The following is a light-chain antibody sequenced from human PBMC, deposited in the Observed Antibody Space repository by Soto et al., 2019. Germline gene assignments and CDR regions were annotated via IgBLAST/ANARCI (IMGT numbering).Light chain of an antibody. V-gene: IGKV3-15*01. Sequence: IVLTQSPATLSLTPGERATLSCRASQSVSSNLAWYQQKPGQAPRLLIYGASTRATGIPARFSGSGSGTEFTLTISSLQSEDFAVYYCQQYNNWPPWTFGQGTMVDVK. CDR3: QQYNNWPPWT. CDR1: QSVSSN. CDR2: GAS. J-gene: IGKJ1*01.